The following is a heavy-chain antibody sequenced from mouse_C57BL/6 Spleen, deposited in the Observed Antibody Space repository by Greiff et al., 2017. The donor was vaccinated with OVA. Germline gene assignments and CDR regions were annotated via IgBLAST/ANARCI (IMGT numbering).Heavy chain of an antibody. V-gene: IGHV1-82*01. CDR3: ARSYYGHDGFAY. CDR2: IYPGDGDT. Sequence: QVQLQQSGPELVKPGASVKISCKASGYAFSSSWMNWVKQRPGKGLEWIGRIYPGDGDTNYNGKFKGKATLTADKSSSTAYMQLSSLTSEDSAVYFCARSYYGHDGFAYWGQGTLVTFSA. D-gene: IGHD2-9*01. CDR1: GYAFSSSW. J-gene: IGHJ3*01.